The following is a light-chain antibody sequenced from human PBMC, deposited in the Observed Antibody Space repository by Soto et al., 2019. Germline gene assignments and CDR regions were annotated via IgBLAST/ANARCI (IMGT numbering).Light chain of an antibody. J-gene: IGLJ1*01. Sequence: QSALAQPASVSGSPGQSITISCTGTSSDVGGYNYVSWYQQHPGKAPKLMIYDVSNRPSGVSNRFSGSKSGNTASLTISGLQAEDEADYYCSSYTSSSPLVFGTGTKVTLL. CDR3: SSYTSSSPLV. CDR1: SSDVGGYNY. V-gene: IGLV2-14*01. CDR2: DVS.